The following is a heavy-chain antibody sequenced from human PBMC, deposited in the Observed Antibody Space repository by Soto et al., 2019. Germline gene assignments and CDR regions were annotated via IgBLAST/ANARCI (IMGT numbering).Heavy chain of an antibody. CDR1: GASVVNGNW. D-gene: IGHD3-10*01. CDR2: VSLAGRN. CDR3: ARGFQYWLPTFD. V-gene: IGHV4-4*02. Sequence: QVQLQESGPGLVRPSGTLSLTCSVSGASVVNGNWWSWVRQSPGKGLEWIGEVSLAGRNHYNPSLQSRVTISLAESKNRFSLILTSVTVADAAIYYCARGFQYWLPTFDWGRGTVVTVS. J-gene: IGHJ4*02.